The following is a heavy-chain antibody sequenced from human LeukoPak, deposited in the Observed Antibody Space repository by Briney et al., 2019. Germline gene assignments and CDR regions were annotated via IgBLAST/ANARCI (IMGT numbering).Heavy chain of an antibody. V-gene: IGHV5-51*04. CDR2: IYPGDSDT. CDR3: ATPVSRYYFDY. J-gene: IGHJ4*02. Sequence: GESLKISCKGSGYSFTSYWIGWVRQMPGKGLEWMGIIYPGDSDTRYSPSFQGQVTISADKPISTAYLQWSSLKAADTAMYYCATPVSRYYFDYWGQGTLVTVSS. D-gene: IGHD3-3*02. CDR1: GYSFTSYW.